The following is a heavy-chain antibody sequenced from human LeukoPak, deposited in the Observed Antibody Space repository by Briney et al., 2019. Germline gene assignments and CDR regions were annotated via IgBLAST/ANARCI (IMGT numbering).Heavy chain of an antibody. CDR1: GGTFSSYA. V-gene: IGHV1-18*01. J-gene: IGHJ5*02. D-gene: IGHD3-10*01. CDR3: ATELAEDWFDP. Sequence: ASVKVSCKASGGTFSSYAISWVRQAPGQGLEWMGWISAYNGNTNYAQKLQGRVTMTTDTSTSTAYMELRSLRSDDTAVYYCATELAEDWFDPWGQGTLVTVSS. CDR2: ISAYNGNT.